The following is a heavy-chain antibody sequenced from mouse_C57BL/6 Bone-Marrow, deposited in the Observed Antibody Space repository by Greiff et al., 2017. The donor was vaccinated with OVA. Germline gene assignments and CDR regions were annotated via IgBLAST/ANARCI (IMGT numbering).Heavy chain of an antibody. CDR3: ARSGITTVEGDFAMDY. CDR1: GYTFTSYW. Sequence: QVQLQQPGAELVKPGASVKMSCKASGYTFTSYWITWVKQRPGQGLEWIGDIYPGSGRTNYNEKFKSKATLTVATSSSTAYMQLSRLTSEDSAVYYCARSGITTVEGDFAMDYWGQGTSVTVSS. D-gene: IGHD1-1*01. V-gene: IGHV1-55*01. CDR2: IYPGSGRT. J-gene: IGHJ4*01.